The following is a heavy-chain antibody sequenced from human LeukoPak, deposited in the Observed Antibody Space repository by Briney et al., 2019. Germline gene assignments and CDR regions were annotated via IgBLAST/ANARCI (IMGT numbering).Heavy chain of an antibody. CDR3: ARDRRVYDYVWGSYRYTPFDY. CDR1: GGSFSGYY. J-gene: IGHJ4*02. Sequence: SETLSLTCAVYGGSFSGYYWSWIRQPPGKGLEWIGEINHSGSTNYNQSLKSRVTISVDTSKNQFSLTLSSVTAADTAVYYCARDRRVYDYVWGSYRYTPFDYWGQGTLVTVSS. D-gene: IGHD3-16*02. CDR2: INHSGST. V-gene: IGHV4-34*01.